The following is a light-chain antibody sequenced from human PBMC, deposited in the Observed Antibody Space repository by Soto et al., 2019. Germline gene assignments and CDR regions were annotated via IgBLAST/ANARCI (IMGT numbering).Light chain of an antibody. CDR1: QDVLTW. J-gene: IGKJ4*01. CDR2: AAS. V-gene: IGKV1D-16*01. CDR3: QQYNSYPLT. Sequence: DIPLSQSPSSLAASVGDRVTISCRASQDVLTWLAWYQQKPGKAPTSLIFAASKLQSGIPSRLFCNGSCTHFTLTISSLQPEDLGTYYCQQYNSYPLTFGGGTKVDSK.